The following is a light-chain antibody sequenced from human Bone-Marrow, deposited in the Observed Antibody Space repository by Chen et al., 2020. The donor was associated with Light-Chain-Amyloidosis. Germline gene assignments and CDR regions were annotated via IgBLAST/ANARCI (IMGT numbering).Light chain of an antibody. CDR3: QSYQGSSQGV. CDR2: EDD. J-gene: IGLJ3*02. Sequence: NFMLTQPHSVSESPGKTVIISCTRSSGSISTNYLQWYQQRPGSSPTTVIYEDDQSPSGVPYRFSGSIDRSSNSASLAISGLKTEDEAEYYCQSYQGSSQGVFGGVTKLTVL. V-gene: IGLV6-57*01. CDR1: SGSISTNY.